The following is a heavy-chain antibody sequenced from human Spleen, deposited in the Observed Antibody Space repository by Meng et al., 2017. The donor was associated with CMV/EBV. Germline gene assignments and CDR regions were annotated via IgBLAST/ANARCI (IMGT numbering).Heavy chain of an antibody. D-gene: IGHD1-7*01. Sequence: ASVKVSCKASGYSFTDYYLHWVRQAPGQGLEWMGWINPNSGGTNYAQKFQGKVTMTRGTSITTVDMELSRLRSDDTAVYYCVREGASVNYKYNWFDPWGQGTLVTVSS. V-gene: IGHV1-2*02. CDR1: GYSFTDYY. CDR2: INPNSGGT. J-gene: IGHJ5*02. CDR3: VREGASVNYKYNWFDP.